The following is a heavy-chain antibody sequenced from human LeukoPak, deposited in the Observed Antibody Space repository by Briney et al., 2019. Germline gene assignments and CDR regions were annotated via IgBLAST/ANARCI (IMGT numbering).Heavy chain of an antibody. CDR3: ARPHYDSSGYFDY. CDR2: TYPGDSDT. Sequence: GESLKISCKGSGYSFTSYWIAWVRQMPGKGLEWMGITYPGDSDTRYSPSSQGQVTISADKSISTAYLLWSSLKASDTAMYYCARPHYDSSGYFDYWGQGTLVTVSS. D-gene: IGHD3-22*01. V-gene: IGHV5-51*01. CDR1: GYSFTSYW. J-gene: IGHJ4*02.